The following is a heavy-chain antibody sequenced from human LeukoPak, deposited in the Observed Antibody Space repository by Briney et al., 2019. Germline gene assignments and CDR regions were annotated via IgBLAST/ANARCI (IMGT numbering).Heavy chain of an antibody. V-gene: IGHV3-21*01. CDR2: ISSSSSYI. CDR1: GFTFSSYS. Sequence: GGSLRLSCAASGFTFSSYSMNWVRQAPGKGLEWVSSISSSSSYIYYADSVKGRFTISRDNAKNSLYLQMNSLRAEDTAVYYCARDRTSIVGATTPQYHYYYMDVWGKGTTVTVSS. J-gene: IGHJ6*03. CDR3: ARDRTSIVGATTPQYHYYYMDV. D-gene: IGHD1-26*01.